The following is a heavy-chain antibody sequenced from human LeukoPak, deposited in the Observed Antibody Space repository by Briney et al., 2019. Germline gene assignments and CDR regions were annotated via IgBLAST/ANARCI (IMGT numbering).Heavy chain of an antibody. CDR2: IYSGGTT. J-gene: IGHJ4*02. V-gene: IGHV3-66*01. D-gene: IGHD6-13*01. CDR3: ARDRGGSRSDC. Sequence: PGGSLRLSCAASGFTVSTNYMSWVRQAPGKGLEWVSVIYSGGTTYYADSVKGRFTISRDNSKNTLYLQMNSLGAEDTAVYYCARDRGGSRSDCWGQGTLVTVSS. CDR1: GFTVSTNY.